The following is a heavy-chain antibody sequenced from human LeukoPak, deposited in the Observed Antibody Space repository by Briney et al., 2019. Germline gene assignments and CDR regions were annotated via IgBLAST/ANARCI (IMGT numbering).Heavy chain of an antibody. CDR1: GFSFSSYV. J-gene: IGHJ4*02. CDR2: ITGTSDST. V-gene: IGHV3-23*01. Sequence: RESLRLSCAASGFSFSSYVMSWVRQAQGKGLEWVSAITGTSDSTYYADSVKGRFTISRDNSKNTLFLQVHSLRAEDTAVYYCAKGSAAARPYYFDYWGQGILVTVSS. D-gene: IGHD6-6*01. CDR3: AKGSAAARPYYFDY.